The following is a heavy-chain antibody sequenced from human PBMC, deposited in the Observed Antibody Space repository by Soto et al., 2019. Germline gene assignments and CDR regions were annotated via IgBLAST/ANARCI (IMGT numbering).Heavy chain of an antibody. CDR3: ARARYYYDSYGYFHDAFDL. CDR2: IDYSGST. CDR1: GGAITIYY. J-gene: IGHJ3*01. V-gene: IGHV4-59*01. Sequence: SETLSLTCTVSGGAITIYYWTLMRQSPGKGLEWIGYIDYSGSTNYNPSLKSRVTISIDTSKDQFSLKVSSVTAADKAMYFCARARYYYDSYGYFHDAFDLWGQGTMVTVSS. D-gene: IGHD3-22*01.